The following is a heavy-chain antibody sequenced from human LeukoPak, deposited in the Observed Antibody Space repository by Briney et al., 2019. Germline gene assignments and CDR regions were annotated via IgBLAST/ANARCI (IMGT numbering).Heavy chain of an antibody. D-gene: IGHD6-19*01. Sequence: WVRQPPGKGLEWIGSIYYSGSTYYNPSLKSRVTISVDTSKNQFSLKLSSVTAADTAVYYCARHPSGRAWYNDYWGQGTLVTVSS. V-gene: IGHV4-39*01. J-gene: IGHJ4*02. CDR2: IYYSGST. CDR3: ARHPSGRAWYNDY.